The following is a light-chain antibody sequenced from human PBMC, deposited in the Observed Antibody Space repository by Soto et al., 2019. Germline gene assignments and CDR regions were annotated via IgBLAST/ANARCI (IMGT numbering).Light chain of an antibody. J-gene: IGKJ3*01. CDR1: QSVLYSSNNKNY. CDR3: QQYYSTPFT. CDR2: WAS. Sequence: DIVMTQSPDSLAVSLGERATINCKSSQSVLYSSNNKNYLAWYQQKPGQPPKLLIYWASTRESGVPDRFSGSGSGTDFTLTISGLQAEDVAVYHCQQYYSTPFTFGPGTKVEIK. V-gene: IGKV4-1*01.